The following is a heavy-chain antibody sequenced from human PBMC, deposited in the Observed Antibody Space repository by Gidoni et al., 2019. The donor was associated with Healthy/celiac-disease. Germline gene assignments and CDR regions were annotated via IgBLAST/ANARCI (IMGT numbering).Heavy chain of an antibody. CDR3: GRGFGVYYYGMDV. CDR1: GFPVSSNY. V-gene: IGHV3-53*01. CDR2: IYSGGST. Sequence: EVQLVEYGGGLIQPGGSLRLSFAAPGFPVSSNYMSWVRQAPGKGLEWVSVIYSGGSTYYADSVKGRFTISRDNSKNTLYLQMNSLRAEDTAVYYCGRGFGVYYYGMDVWGQGTTVTVSS. D-gene: IGHD3-10*01. J-gene: IGHJ6*02.